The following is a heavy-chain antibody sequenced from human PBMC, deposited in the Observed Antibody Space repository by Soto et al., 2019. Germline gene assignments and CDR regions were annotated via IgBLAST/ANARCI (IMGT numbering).Heavy chain of an antibody. J-gene: IGHJ4*02. CDR1: GFIFSSYW. CDR3: ARATGADKEDY. V-gene: IGHV3-7*04. CDR2: MNEYGSER. Sequence: EVQLVESGGGLVQPGGSLRLSCSASGFIFSSYWMSWLRQAPGKGLEWVASMNEYGSERYYVDSVKGRFTISRANDKNSLYLQMNSLRDEDTAVYYCARATGADKEDYWGQGTLVTVSS. D-gene: IGHD3-10*01.